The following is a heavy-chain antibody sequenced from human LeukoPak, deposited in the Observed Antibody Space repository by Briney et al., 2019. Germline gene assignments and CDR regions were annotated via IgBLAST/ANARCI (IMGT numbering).Heavy chain of an antibody. CDR1: GFTFNDYW. Sequence: PGGSLRLSCAASGFTFNDYWMNWVRQAPGKGLEWVANVKYDGSEKYYVDSVKGRFTISRDNAKNSLYLQMNSLRAEDTAVYYCARGRHFDSGTHYMAFYSDSWGQGTLVTVSS. J-gene: IGHJ4*02. CDR3: ARGRHFDSGTHYMAFYSDS. D-gene: IGHD3-10*01. CDR2: VKYDGSEK. V-gene: IGHV3-7*04.